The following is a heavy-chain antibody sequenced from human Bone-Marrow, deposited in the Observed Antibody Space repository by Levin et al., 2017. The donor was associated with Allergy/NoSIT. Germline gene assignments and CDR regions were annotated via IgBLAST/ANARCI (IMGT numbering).Heavy chain of an antibody. D-gene: IGHD2-8*02. CDR1: GFTFSIYS. J-gene: IGHJ3*02. Sequence: GESLKISCTVSGFTFSIYSINWVRQAPGKGLEWVSSISSSGSDMYYVDSVKGRFSISRDNAKNSLTLQMNSLRAEDTAVYYCARGIIGDVRVAHKEAFDIWGQGTMVSVSS. V-gene: IGHV3-21*01. CDR3: ARGIIGDVRVAHKEAFDI. CDR2: ISSSGSDM.